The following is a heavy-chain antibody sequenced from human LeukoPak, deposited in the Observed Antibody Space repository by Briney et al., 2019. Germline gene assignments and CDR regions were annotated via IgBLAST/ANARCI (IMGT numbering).Heavy chain of an antibody. CDR2: IKQDETEK. CDR3: VRLGSTSPGNWYKLFDQ. J-gene: IGHJ4*02. CDR1: GGSTSSSNY. Sequence: PSETLSLTCTVSGGSTSSSNYYWGWVRQAPGKGLEWVANIKQDETEKFYLGSVKGRFTISRDNAKNSLYLQMNSLRVEDTALYYCVRLGSTSPGNWYKLFDQWGQGTLVTVSS. D-gene: IGHD2-2*01. V-gene: IGHV3-7*03.